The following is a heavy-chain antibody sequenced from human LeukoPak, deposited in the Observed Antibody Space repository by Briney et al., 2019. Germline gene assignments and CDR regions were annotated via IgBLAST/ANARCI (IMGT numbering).Heavy chain of an antibody. CDR2: ISDNGGAT. Sequence: GGSLRLSCAASGFTFSSCAMTWVRQAPGKGLEWVSSISDNGGATYYADSVKGRFTISRDNPKNTLYLQMNSLRADDTAVYYCAKRWSWVDYWGQGTLVTVSS. CDR3: AKRWSWVDY. D-gene: IGHD3-10*01. CDR1: GFTFSSCA. J-gene: IGHJ4*02. V-gene: IGHV3-23*01.